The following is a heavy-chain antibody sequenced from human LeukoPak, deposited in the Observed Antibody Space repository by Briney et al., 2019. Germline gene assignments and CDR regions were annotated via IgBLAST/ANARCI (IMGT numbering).Heavy chain of an antibody. J-gene: IGHJ4*02. CDR1: KFTFSTYL. CDR3: ARDLDY. V-gene: IGHV3-7*01. Sequence: GGSLRLSCAASKFTFSTYLMSWVRQAPGKGLEWVASIKQDGTEKYYVDSVKGRFTISRDNAKNSLYLQMNSLRAEDTGVYYCARDLDYWGQGTLVTVPS. CDR2: IKQDGTEK.